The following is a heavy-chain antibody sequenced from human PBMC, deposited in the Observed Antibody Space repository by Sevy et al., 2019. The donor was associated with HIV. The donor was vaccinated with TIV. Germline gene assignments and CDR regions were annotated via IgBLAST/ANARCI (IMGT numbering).Heavy chain of an antibody. D-gene: IGHD3-22*01. V-gene: IGHV3-15*01. CDR2: IKSKSDGGTT. J-gene: IGHJ6*02. Sequence: GGSLRLSCVASGFTFSDPWMSWVRQPPGKGLEWVGRIKSKSDGGTTGYGAPVKGRFTISKDDSKNLLYLQINSLKTDGTDVYYCATRPSLSFARMVVAEGGMDVWGQGTTVTVSS. CDR1: GFTFSDPW. CDR3: ATRPSLSFARMVVAEGGMDV.